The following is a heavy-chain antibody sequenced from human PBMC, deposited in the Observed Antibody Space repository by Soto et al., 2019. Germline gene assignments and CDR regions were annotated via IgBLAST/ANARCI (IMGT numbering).Heavy chain of an antibody. D-gene: IGHD2-2*01. CDR3: AKDDRQYPPDY. V-gene: IGHV3-23*01. J-gene: IGHJ4*02. CDR2: IRGSGGST. CDR1: GFTFSSYA. Sequence: GGSLRLSCAASGFTFSSYAMSGVRQAPGKGLEWVSAIRGSGGSTYYEDSVKGRFTISSDNSKNTLYLQMNSLRAEDTDVYSCAKDDRQYPPDYWGQGTLVSVSS.